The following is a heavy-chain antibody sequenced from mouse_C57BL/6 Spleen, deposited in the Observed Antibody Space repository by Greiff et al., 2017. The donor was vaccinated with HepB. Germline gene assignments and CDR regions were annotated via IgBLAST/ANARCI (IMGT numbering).Heavy chain of an antibody. CDR3: ARVGYYGSSYFDY. Sequence: VKLMESGPELVKPGASVKISCKASGYAFSSSWMNWVKQRPGKGLEWIGRIYPGDGDTNYNGKFKGKATLTADKSSSTAYMQLSSLTSEGSAVYFCARVGYYGSSYFDYWGQGTTLTVSS. CDR2: IYPGDGDT. V-gene: IGHV1-82*01. J-gene: IGHJ2*01. CDR1: GYAFSSSW. D-gene: IGHD1-1*01.